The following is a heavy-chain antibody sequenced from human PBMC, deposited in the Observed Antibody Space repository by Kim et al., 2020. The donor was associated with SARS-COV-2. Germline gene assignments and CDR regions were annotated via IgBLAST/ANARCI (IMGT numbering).Heavy chain of an antibody. J-gene: IGHJ5*02. V-gene: IGHV7-4-1*02. CDR3: AREVLAVADNWFDP. D-gene: IGHD6-19*01. Sequence: AQGFTGRFVFSLDTSVSTAYLQISSLKAEDTAVYYCAREVLAVADNWFDPWGQGTLVTVSS.